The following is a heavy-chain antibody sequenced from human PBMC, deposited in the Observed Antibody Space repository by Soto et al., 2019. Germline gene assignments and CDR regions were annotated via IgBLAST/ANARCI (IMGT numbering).Heavy chain of an antibody. D-gene: IGHD6-6*01. J-gene: IGHJ3*02. CDR3: ARGLPVLLVKINAFDI. CDR2: IYYSGST. Sequence: SETLSLTCTVSGGSIISGGYYWSLIRQHPGKGLEWIGYIYYSGSTYYNPSLKSRVTISVDTSKNQFSLKLSSVTAADTAVYYCARGLPVLLVKINAFDIWGQGTMVTVSS. V-gene: IGHV4-31*03. CDR1: GGSIISGGYY.